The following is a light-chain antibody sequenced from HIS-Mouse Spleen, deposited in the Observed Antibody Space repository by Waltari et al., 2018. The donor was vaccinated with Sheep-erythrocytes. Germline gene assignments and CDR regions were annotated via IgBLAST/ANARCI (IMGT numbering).Light chain of an antibody. Sequence: SYDLTQPPSVSVSPGQTARITCSGDALPKQYASWYQQKPGQAPVLVIYKDSERPSGIPERFSGSSSGTTVTLTISGVQAEDEADYYCQSADSSGTYPVFGGGTKLTVL. CDR2: KDS. CDR3: QSADSSGTYPV. V-gene: IGLV3-25*03. J-gene: IGLJ2*01. CDR1: ALPKQY.